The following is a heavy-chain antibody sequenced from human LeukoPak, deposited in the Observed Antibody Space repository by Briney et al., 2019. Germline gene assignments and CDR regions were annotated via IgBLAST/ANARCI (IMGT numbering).Heavy chain of an antibody. D-gene: IGHD3-10*01. CDR2: ISSSGSTI. J-gene: IGHJ2*01. V-gene: IGHV3-11*01. CDR1: GFTFSDYY. Sequence: GGSLRLSCAASGFTFSDYYMSWIRQAPGKGLEWVSYISSSGSTIYYADSVKGRFTISRDNAKNSLYLQMNSLRAEDTAVYYCAKDARYGSGSYYTPWYFDLWGRGTLVTVSS. CDR3: AKDARYGSGSYYTPWYFDL.